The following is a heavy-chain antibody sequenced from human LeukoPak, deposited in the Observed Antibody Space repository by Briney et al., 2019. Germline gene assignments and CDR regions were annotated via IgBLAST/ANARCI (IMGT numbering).Heavy chain of an antibody. V-gene: IGHV3-21*01. CDR3: ARALTTLAYEGY. CDR1: GFTFSSYT. CDR2: ISGSNSYI. J-gene: IGHJ4*02. Sequence: GGSLRLSCAASGFTFSSYTMHWIRQAPGKGLEWVSSISGSNSYIFYADSVKGRFAVSRDNAKDSLYLQMNSLRAEDTAVYYCARALTTLAYEGYWGQGTLVTVSS. D-gene: IGHD1-1*01.